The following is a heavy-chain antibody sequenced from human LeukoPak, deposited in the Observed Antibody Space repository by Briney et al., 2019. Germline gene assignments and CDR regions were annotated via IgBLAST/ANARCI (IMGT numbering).Heavy chain of an antibody. Sequence: SVKVSCKASGYTFTSYYMHWVRQAPGQGLEWMGGIIPIFGTANYAQKFQGRVTITADESTSTAYMELSSLRSEDTAVYYCARVGLVCSSTSCYKGLGAFDIWGQGTMVTVSS. D-gene: IGHD2-2*01. V-gene: IGHV1-69*13. CDR2: IIPIFGTA. CDR3: ARVGLVCSSTSCYKGLGAFDI. CDR1: GYTFTSYY. J-gene: IGHJ3*02.